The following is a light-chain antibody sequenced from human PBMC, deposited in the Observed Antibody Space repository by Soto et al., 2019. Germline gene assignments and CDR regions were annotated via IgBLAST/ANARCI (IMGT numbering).Light chain of an antibody. CDR2: DAY. CDR3: KQFNSYPIT. V-gene: IGKV1-5*01. Sequence: DIPVSQFPSTPSPFVGLRGSITCRASQSISSWLAWYQQKPGKAPKLLIYDAYSLESGVPSRFSGSGSGTEFTLTITSLQPDDSATHYCKQFNSYPITVGQGTRLEIK. CDR1: QSISSW. J-gene: IGKJ5*01.